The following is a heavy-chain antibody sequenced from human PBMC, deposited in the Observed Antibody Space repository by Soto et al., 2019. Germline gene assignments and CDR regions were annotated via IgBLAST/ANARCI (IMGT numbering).Heavy chain of an antibody. J-gene: IGHJ6*02. CDR3: ARYCTGGSCGPYYYYGMDV. Sequence: GSLRLSCAASGFAFRAYYMSWIRQAPGKGLEGVSHIGTSGNTIYYEDSVKGRFTISRDNARNSLYLQMNSLRAEDTAIYYCARYCTGGSCGPYYYYGMDVWGQGTTVTVSS. CDR2: IGTSGNTI. CDR1: GFAFRAYY. D-gene: IGHD2-15*01. V-gene: IGHV3-11*01.